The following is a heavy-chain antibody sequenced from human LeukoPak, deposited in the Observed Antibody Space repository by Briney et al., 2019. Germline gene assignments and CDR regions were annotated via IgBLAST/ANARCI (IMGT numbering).Heavy chain of an antibody. CDR1: GYTFTSYG. CDR3: ARDRILLGDYYDSSGYYYAQKTDAFDI. V-gene: IGHV1-18*01. Sequence: GASVKVSCKTSGYTFTSYGISWVRQAPGQGLEWMGWISADNGKTNYAQKLQGRVTMTTDTSTTTAYMELRSLRSDDTAVYYCARDRILLGDYYDSSGYYYAQKTDAFDIWGQGTMVTVSS. J-gene: IGHJ3*02. D-gene: IGHD3-22*01. CDR2: ISADNGKT.